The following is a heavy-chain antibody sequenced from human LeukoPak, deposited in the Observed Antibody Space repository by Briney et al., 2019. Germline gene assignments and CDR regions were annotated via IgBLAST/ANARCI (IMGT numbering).Heavy chain of an antibody. CDR1: GFTFSSYR. CDR2: INSDGSST. Sequence: GGSLRLSCAASGFTFSSYRMHWVRQAPGKGLVCVSRINSDGSSTTYADSVKGRFTISRDNAKNTLYLQMNSLRVDDTAVYYCAKVTAVTNTGALDYWGQGTLVTVSS. V-gene: IGHV3-74*01. D-gene: IGHD4-17*01. J-gene: IGHJ4*02. CDR3: AKVTAVTNTGALDY.